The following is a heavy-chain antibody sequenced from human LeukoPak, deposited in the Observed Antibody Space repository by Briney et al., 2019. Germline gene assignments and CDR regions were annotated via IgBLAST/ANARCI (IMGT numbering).Heavy chain of an antibody. V-gene: IGHV3-53*01. Sequence: QPGGSLRLSCAAFGFTVSSNYMSWVRQAPGKGLEWVSVIFGGGGTYYGDSVRGRFTISRDNSKNTLYLQMNSPRAEDTAVYYCASWLGAWYGEDFWGQGTLVTVSS. CDR1: GFTVSSNY. J-gene: IGHJ4*02. CDR3: ASWLGAWYGEDF. D-gene: IGHD3-10*01. CDR2: IFGGGGT.